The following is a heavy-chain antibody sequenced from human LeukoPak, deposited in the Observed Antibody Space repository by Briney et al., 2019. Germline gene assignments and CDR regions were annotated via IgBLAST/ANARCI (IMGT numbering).Heavy chain of an antibody. Sequence: ASVKVSCKASGGTFSSYAISWVRQAPGQGLEWMGWMNPNSGNTGYAQKFQGRVTITRNTSISTAYMELSSLRSEDTAVYYCARDVVRGASDYWGQGTLVTVSS. J-gene: IGHJ4*02. CDR1: GGTFSSYA. D-gene: IGHD3-10*01. CDR3: ARDVVRGASDY. V-gene: IGHV1-8*03. CDR2: MNPNSGNT.